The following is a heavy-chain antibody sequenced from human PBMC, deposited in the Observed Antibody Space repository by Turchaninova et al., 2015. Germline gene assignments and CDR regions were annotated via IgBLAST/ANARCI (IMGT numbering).Heavy chain of an antibody. J-gene: IGHJ4*02. D-gene: IGHD2-2*01. Sequence: EVQLVESGGGLVQPGGSLRLSCAASGFPFSTYWMHWVRQAPGKGLVWVSRIYSDGRTTNDADSVKGRFTISRDNAKNTLYLQMNSLRAEDTAVYYCASCTSTSCSNWGQGTLVTVSS. CDR3: ASCTSTSCSN. CDR1: GFPFSTYW. CDR2: IYSDGRTT. V-gene: IGHV3-74*01.